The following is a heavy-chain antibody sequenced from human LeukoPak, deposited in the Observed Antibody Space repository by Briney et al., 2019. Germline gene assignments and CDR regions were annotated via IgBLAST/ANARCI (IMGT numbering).Heavy chain of an antibody. V-gene: IGHV4-39*07. D-gene: IGHD2-21*01. CDR3: ARGVNSGYFDY. J-gene: IGHJ4*02. CDR1: GGSISNSSYY. Sequence: SENLSLTCSVSGGSISNSSYYWGWIRQPPGKGLEWIGSIYYSGTTYYNPSLKSRVTISVDTSKNQFSLKLTSVTAADTAVYYCARGVNSGYFDYCGQGTLVTVSS. CDR2: IYYSGTT.